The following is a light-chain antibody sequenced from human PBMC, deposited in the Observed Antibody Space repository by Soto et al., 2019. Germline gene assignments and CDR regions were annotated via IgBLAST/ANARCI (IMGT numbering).Light chain of an antibody. V-gene: IGKV3-11*01. CDR3: QQRSYWPPGYT. CDR2: DAY. CDR1: HGVSSH. Sequence: EVVLTHAPATLSFSAGDRATLSGRPIHGVSSHFAWYQQKSGKAPRLLIYDAYNGATGITARFSGSGSGTDFTLTISSLETEDFAVYSCQQRSYWPPGYTFVQGTRLEI. J-gene: IGKJ5*01.